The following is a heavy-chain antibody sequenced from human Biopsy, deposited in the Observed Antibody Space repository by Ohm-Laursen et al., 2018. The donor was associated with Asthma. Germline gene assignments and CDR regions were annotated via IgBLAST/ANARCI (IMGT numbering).Heavy chain of an antibody. Sequence: SDTLSLTCSLSSGSGGYMRSGNYYWGWIRQPPGKGLEWIGSIYYSGTTYYNPSLGSRVTVSADTSKNQFFLKLTSVTAADTAVYYCARGVDRVTGLLDHFDSWGQGTLVTVSS. CDR1: SGSGGYMRSGNYY. V-gene: IGHV4-39*07. CDR3: ARGVDRVTGLLDHFDS. J-gene: IGHJ4*02. D-gene: IGHD2-21*02. CDR2: IYYSGTT.